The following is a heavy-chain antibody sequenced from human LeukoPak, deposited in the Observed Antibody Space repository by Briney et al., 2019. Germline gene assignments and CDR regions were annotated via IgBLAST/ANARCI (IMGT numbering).Heavy chain of an antibody. V-gene: IGHV4-34*01. Sequence: PSETLSLTCAVYGGSFSGYYWSWIRQPPGKGLEWIGEINHSGSTNYNPSLKSRVTISVDTSKNQFSLKLSSVTAADTAVYYCARVRGSGFCSGSSCAKDPGYYYYMDVWGKGTTVTVSS. J-gene: IGHJ6*03. CDR1: GGSFSGYY. CDR3: ARVRGSGFCSGSSCAKDPGYYYYMDV. D-gene: IGHD2-2*01. CDR2: INHSGST.